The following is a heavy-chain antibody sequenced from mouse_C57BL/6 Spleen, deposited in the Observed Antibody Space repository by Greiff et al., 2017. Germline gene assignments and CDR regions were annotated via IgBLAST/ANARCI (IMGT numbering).Heavy chain of an antibody. D-gene: IGHD1-1*01. CDR2: IHPSDSDT. Sequence: VKLQQPGAELVKPGASVKVSCKASGYTFTSYWMHWVKQRPGQGLEWIGRIHPSDSDTNYNQKFKGKATLTVDKSSSTAYMQLSSLTSEDSAVYYCAMGYYGSSYSWFAYWGQGTLVTVSA. V-gene: IGHV1-74*01. J-gene: IGHJ3*01. CDR1: GYTFTSYW. CDR3: AMGYYGSSYSWFAY.